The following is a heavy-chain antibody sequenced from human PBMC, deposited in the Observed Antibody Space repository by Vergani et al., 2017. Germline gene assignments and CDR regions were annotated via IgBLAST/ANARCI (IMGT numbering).Heavy chain of an antibody. CDR2: IYYSGST. D-gene: IGHD3-10*01. CDR1: GGSISSYY. J-gene: IGHJ4*02. Sequence: QVQLQESGPGLVKPSETLSLTCTVPGGSISSYYWSWIRQPPGKGLEWIGYIYYSGSTNYNPSLKSRVTISVDTSKNQFSLKLSSVTAADTAVYYCARDSRYGSGSYFYFDYWGQGTLVTVSS. V-gene: IGHV4-59*12. CDR3: ARDSRYGSGSYFYFDY.